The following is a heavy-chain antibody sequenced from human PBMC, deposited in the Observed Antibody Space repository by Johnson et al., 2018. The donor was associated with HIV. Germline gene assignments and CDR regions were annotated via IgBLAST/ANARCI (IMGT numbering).Heavy chain of an antibody. CDR1: GFTFSNAW. CDR2: ISSSGSSI. V-gene: IGHV3-11*01. J-gene: IGHJ3*02. D-gene: IGHD7-27*01. CDR3: AKDINCGWTAFYI. Sequence: QVQLVESGGGLVQTGESLRLSCAASGFTFSNAWMSWVRQGPGKGLEWVAYISSSGSSISYADSVKGRFTISRDNAKNSLYLQMNNLRVEDTALYYCAKDINCGWTAFYICGQGTMVTVSS.